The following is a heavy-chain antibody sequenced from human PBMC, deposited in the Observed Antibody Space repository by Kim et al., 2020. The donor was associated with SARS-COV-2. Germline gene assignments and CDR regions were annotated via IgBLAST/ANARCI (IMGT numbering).Heavy chain of an antibody. CDR1: GFTFSSYS. CDR3: ARPYSSSWTSKDYYCMDV. V-gene: IGHV3-21*01. J-gene: IGHJ6*02. D-gene: IGHD6-13*01. Sequence: GGSLRLSCAASGFTFSSYSMNWVRQAPGKGLEWVSSISSSSSYIYYADSVKGRFTISRDNAKNSLYLQMNSLRADDTAVYYCARPYSSSWTSKDYYCMDVWGQGTTVTVSS. CDR2: ISSSSSYI.